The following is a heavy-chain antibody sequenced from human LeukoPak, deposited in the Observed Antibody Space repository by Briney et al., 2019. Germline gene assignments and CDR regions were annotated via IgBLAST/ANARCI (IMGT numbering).Heavy chain of an antibody. J-gene: IGHJ5*02. CDR1: GFKFSSYS. Sequence: GGSLRLSCAASGFKFSSYSMKWVRQAPGKGLEWVSFISSSSSYIYYADSLKGRFTISRDNAKNSLYLQMNSLRAEDTAIYYCVTYRQVMLPFEAWGQGTLVTVSS. CDR2: ISSSSSYI. CDR3: VTYRQVMLPFEA. D-gene: IGHD5-18*01. V-gene: IGHV3-21*04.